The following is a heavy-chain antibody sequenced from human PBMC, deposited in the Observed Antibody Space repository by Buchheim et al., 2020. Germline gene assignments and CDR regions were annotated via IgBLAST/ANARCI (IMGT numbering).Heavy chain of an antibody. Sequence: EVHLLEFGGGLVQPGGSLRLSCAASGVSFSPYAMSWVRQAPGKGLEWVSAVSRGGETTYYADSVKGRFTISRDNSKNTVYLQMNSLRVEDTALYYCAKGPQVDILTGYPDSWGQGTL. V-gene: IGHV3-23*01. CDR2: VSRGGETT. J-gene: IGHJ5*02. CDR3: AKGPQVDILTGYPDS. D-gene: IGHD3-9*01. CDR1: GVSFSPYA.